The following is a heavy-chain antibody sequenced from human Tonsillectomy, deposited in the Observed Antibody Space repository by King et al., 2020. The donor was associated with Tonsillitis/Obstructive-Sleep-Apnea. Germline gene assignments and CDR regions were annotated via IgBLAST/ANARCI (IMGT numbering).Heavy chain of an antibody. CDR3: ARDTGIASAAVDY. CDR1: GFTFSSYW. V-gene: IGHV3-7*01. D-gene: IGHD6-13*01. Sequence: VQLVESGGGLVQPGESLRLSCAASGFTFSSYWMSWVRQAPGKGLEWVANIKQDGSEKYYVDSVKGRFTISRDNAKNSLYLQMNSLRAEDTAVYYCARDTGIASAAVDYWGQGTLVTVSS. CDR2: IKQDGSEK. J-gene: IGHJ4*02.